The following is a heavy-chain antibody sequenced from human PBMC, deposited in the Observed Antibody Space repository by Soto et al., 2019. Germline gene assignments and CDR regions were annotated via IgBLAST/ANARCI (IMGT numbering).Heavy chain of an antibody. D-gene: IGHD6-13*01. J-gene: IGHJ4*02. CDR2: IYYSGST. V-gene: IGHV4-31*03. CDR3: ARVKAAAGTGFAY. CDR1: GGSISSGGYY. Sequence: PSETLSLTCTVSGGSISSGGYYWSWIRQHPGKGLEWIGYIYYSGSTYYNPSLKSRVTISVDTSKNQFSLKLSSVTAAAPAVYSCARVKAAAGTGFAYWGQGTLVTVSS.